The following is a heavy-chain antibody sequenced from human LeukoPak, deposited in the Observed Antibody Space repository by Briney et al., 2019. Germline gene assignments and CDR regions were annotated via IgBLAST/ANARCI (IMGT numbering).Heavy chain of an antibody. D-gene: IGHD3-3*01. CDR3: ARVSTIFGVVISEFDY. V-gene: IGHV1-18*01. Sequence: ASVKVSCKASGYTVTSYGISWVRQAPGQGLEWMGWISAYNGNTNYAQKLQGRVTMTTDTSTSTAYMELRSLRSDDTAVYYCARVSTIFGVVISEFDYWGQGTLVTVSS. CDR2: ISAYNGNT. J-gene: IGHJ4*02. CDR1: GYTVTSYG.